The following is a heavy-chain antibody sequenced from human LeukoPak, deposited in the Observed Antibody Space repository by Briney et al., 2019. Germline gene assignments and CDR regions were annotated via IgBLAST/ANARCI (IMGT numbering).Heavy chain of an antibody. CDR3: ARAYLDLYDFWSGYHEINWFDP. J-gene: IGHJ5*02. CDR1: GGSFSGYY. Sequence: SETLSLTCAVYGGSFSGYYWSWIRQPPGKGLEWIGEINHSGSTNYNQSLKSRVTISVDTSKNQFSLKLSSVTAADTAVYYCARAYLDLYDFWSGYHEINWFDPWGQGTLVTVSS. V-gene: IGHV4-34*01. D-gene: IGHD3-3*01. CDR2: INHSGST.